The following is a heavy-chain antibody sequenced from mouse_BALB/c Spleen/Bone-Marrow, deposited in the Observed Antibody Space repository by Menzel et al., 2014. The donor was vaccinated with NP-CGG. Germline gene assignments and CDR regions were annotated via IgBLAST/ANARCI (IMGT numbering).Heavy chain of an antibody. D-gene: IGHD1-2*01. CDR3: ARRGYGYGFAY. Sequence: VQLQQSGAELVKPGAPVKLSCKASGYTFTSYWMNWLKQRPGRGLEWIGRIDPSDSETHYNQKFKDKATLTVDKSSSTAYIQHSSLTSEDSAVYYCARRGYGYGFAYWGQGTLVTVSA. V-gene: IGHV1-69*02. CDR2: IDPSDSET. J-gene: IGHJ3*01. CDR1: GYTFTSYW.